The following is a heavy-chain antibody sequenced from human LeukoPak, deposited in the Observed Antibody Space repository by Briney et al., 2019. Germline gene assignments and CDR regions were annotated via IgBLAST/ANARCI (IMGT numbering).Heavy chain of an antibody. J-gene: IGHJ4*02. CDR1: GGSISNCY. CDR3: ARGVYIAAAQYGY. D-gene: IGHD6-13*01. V-gene: IGHV4-59*01. Sequence: SETLSLTCTVSGGSISNCYWSWIRQPPGKGLEWIGYIYYSGTANYNPSLKSRVTISVDTSKNQFSLKLNSMTAADTAVYYCARGVYIAAAQYGYWGQGTLVTVSS. CDR2: IYYSGTA.